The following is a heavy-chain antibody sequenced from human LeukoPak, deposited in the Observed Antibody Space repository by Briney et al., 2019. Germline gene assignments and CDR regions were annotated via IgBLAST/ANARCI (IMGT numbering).Heavy chain of an antibody. CDR3: ARGMGIAAPDDWFGP. CDR1: GFIFSSYG. J-gene: IGHJ5*02. V-gene: IGHV3-30*02. CDR2: IRYDGSNK. Sequence: GGSLRLSCAASGFIFSSYGMHWVRQAPGKGLEWVAFIRYDGSNKYYADSVKGRFTISRDNSKNTLYLQMNSLRAEDTAVYYCARGMGIAAPDDWFGPWGQGTLVTVSS. D-gene: IGHD6-13*01.